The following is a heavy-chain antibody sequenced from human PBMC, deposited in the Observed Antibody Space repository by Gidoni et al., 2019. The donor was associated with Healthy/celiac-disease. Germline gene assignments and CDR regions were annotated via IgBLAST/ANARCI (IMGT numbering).Heavy chain of an antibody. J-gene: IGHJ4*02. D-gene: IGHD3-10*01. CDR2: IRSSSSTI. CDR1: GFPFRSDR. CDR3: ARGGELGRRFDY. V-gene: IGHV3-48*02. Sequence: EVQLVESGGGLVLPGGSLRLSCAASGFPFRSDRMNWVRQAPGKGLEWVSYIRSSSSTIYYADSVKGRFTISRDNAKNSLYLQMNSLRDEDTAVYYCARGGELGRRFDYWGQGTLVTVSS.